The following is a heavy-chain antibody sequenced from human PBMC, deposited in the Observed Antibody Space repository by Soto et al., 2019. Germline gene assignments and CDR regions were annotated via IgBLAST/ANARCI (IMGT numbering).Heavy chain of an antibody. D-gene: IGHD5-12*01. V-gene: IGHV3-30-3*01. CDR3: ARWRYGMDV. Sequence: GGSLRLSCAASGFTFSSYAMHWVRQAPGKGLEWVAVISYDGSNKYYADSVKGRFTISRDNSKNTLYLQTNSLRAEDTAVYYCARWRYGMDVWGQGTTVTVSS. CDR2: ISYDGSNK. J-gene: IGHJ6*02. CDR1: GFTFSSYA.